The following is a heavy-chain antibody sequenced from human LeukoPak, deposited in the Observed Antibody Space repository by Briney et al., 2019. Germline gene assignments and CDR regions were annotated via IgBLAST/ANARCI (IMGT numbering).Heavy chain of an antibody. Sequence: PGGTLRLSCAASGFTFSSYGMSWVRQAPGKGLEWVSAISGSGGSTYYADSVKGRFTISRDNSKNTLYLQMNSLRAEDTAVYYCARGSSGDILYYYYMDVWGKGTTVTVSS. V-gene: IGHV3-23*01. CDR3: ARGSSGDILYYYYMDV. J-gene: IGHJ6*03. CDR2: ISGSGGST. CDR1: GFTFSSYG. D-gene: IGHD2-15*01.